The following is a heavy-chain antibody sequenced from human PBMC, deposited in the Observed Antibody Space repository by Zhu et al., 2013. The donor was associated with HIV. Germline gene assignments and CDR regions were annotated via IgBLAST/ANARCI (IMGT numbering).Heavy chain of an antibody. D-gene: IGHD1-1*01. V-gene: IGHV1-46*01. CDR3: ARTAGTTGTTTAFDI. CDR2: INPSGGDT. CDR1: GYTFTNYF. Sequence: QVQLVQSGAEVKKPGASVKVSCKASGYTFTNYFLHWVRQAPGQGLEWMGIINPSGGDTSYAQKFQGRVTLTSDTSTNTVYMELRSLRSEDTAVYYCARTAGTTGTTTAFDIWAKGQWSPSLQ. J-gene: IGHJ3*02.